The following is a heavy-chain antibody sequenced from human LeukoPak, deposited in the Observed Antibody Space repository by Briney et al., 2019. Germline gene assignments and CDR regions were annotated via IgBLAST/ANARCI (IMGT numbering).Heavy chain of an antibody. D-gene: IGHD3-22*01. CDR3: ARGGYYDSSGYPLDY. CDR1: GGSISSGGYS. J-gene: IGHJ4*02. Sequence: SETLSLTCAVSGGSISSGGYSWSWIRRPPGKGLEWIGYIYHSGSTYYNPSLKSRVTISVDRSKNQFSLKLSSVTAADTAVYYCARGGYYDSSGYPLDYWGQGTLVTVSS. CDR2: IYHSGST. V-gene: IGHV4-30-2*01.